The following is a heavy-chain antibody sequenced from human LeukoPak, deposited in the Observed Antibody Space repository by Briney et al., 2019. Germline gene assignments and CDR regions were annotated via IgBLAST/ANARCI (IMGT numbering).Heavy chain of an antibody. V-gene: IGHV1-2*02. CDR2: INPNSGGT. CDR3: ARRSSLRALIDY. CDR1: GYTFTGYY. Sequence: ASVKVSCKASGYTFTGYYMHWVRQAPGQGLEWMGWINPNSGGTNYAQKFQGRVTMTRGTSISTAYMELSRLRSDDTAVCYCARRSSLRALIDYWGQGTLVTVSS. J-gene: IGHJ4*02. D-gene: IGHD2-2*01.